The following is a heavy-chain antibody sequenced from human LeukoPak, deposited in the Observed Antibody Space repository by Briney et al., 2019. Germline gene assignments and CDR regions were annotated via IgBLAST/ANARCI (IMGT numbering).Heavy chain of an antibody. D-gene: IGHD3-9*01. V-gene: IGHV1-2*06. CDR1: GYTFTGYY. Sequence: GASVKVSCKASGYTFTGYYMHWVRQAPGQGLEWMGRINPNSGGTNYAQKFQGRVTMTRDTSISTAYMELSRLRSDDTAVYYCARDLMMDYDILTGYHNWFDPWGQGTLVTVSS. J-gene: IGHJ5*02. CDR2: INPNSGGT. CDR3: ARDLMMDYDILTGYHNWFDP.